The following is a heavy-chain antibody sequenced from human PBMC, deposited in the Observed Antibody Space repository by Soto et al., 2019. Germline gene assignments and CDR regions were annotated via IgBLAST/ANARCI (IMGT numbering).Heavy chain of an antibody. V-gene: IGHV1-69*13. J-gene: IGHJ4*02. CDR1: GGTFSSYA. CDR3: ARGDNDYVWGSYPSRFDY. Sequence: SVKVSCKASGGTFSSYAISWVRQAPVQGLEWMGGIIPIFGTANYAQKFQGRVTITADESTSTAYMELSSLRSEDTAVYYCARGDNDYVWGSYPSRFDYWGQGTLVTVSS. CDR2: IIPIFGTA. D-gene: IGHD3-16*01.